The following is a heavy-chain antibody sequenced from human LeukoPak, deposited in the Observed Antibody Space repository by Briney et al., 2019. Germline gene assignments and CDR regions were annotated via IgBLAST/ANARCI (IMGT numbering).Heavy chain of an antibody. V-gene: IGHV3-48*02. CDR2: ITSSSSSI. J-gene: IGHJ4*02. CDR3: ARDRPNTGYDFDY. D-gene: IGHD5-12*01. Sequence: GGSLRLSCAASGFAFSSYSMNWVRQAPGKGLEWLSYITSSSSSIFYADSVKGRFTISRDNAKNSLYLQMNSLRDDDTAVYYCARDRPNTGYDFDYWGQGALVTVSS. CDR1: GFAFSSYS.